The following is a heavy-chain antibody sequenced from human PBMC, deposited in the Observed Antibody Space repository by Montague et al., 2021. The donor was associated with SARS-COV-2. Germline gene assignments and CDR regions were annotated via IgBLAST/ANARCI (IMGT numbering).Heavy chain of an antibody. CDR1: GGSISSSNYY. J-gene: IGHJ6*02. V-gene: IGHV4-39*07. CDR2: MTYSGSA. CDR3: ARDDIVLQGVTKGMDV. Sequence: SETLSLTCTVSGGSISSSNYYWGWIRQPPGKGLEWIGNMTYSGSAYYNPSLKSRVTISIDTSKNQFSLKLSSVTAADTAVYYCARDDIVLQGVTKGMDVWGQGTPVTVSS. D-gene: IGHD3-10*01.